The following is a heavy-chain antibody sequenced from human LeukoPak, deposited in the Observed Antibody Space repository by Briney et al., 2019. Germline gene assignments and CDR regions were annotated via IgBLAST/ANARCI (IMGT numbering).Heavy chain of an antibody. Sequence: ASVKVSCKASGYTFTGYYMHWVRQAPGQGLEWMGWINPNSGGTNYAQKFQGRVTMTMDTSTSTAFMELRRLRFDDRAVYYCARGRNGESVSGWYFDLWGRGTLVTVSS. CDR3: ARGRNGESVSGWYFDL. D-gene: IGHD4-17*01. J-gene: IGHJ2*01. V-gene: IGHV1-2*02. CDR1: GYTFTGYY. CDR2: INPNSGGT.